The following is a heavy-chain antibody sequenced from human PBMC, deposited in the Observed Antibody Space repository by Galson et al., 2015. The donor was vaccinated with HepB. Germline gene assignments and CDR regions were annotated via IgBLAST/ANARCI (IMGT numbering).Heavy chain of an antibody. D-gene: IGHD1-26*01. J-gene: IGHJ3*02. Sequence: SLRLSCAASGFTFSDYYMSWIRQAPGKGLEWVSYISSSSSYTNYADSVKGRFTISRDNAKNSLYLQMNSLRAEDTAVYYCARGHIVGATTKAFDIWGQGTMVTVSS. V-gene: IGHV3-11*06. CDR1: GFTFSDYY. CDR3: ARGHIVGATTKAFDI. CDR2: ISSSSSYT.